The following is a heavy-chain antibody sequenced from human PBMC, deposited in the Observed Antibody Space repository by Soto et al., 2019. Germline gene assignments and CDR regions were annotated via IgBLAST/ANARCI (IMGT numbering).Heavy chain of an antibody. Sequence: QVQLQESGPGLVKPSETLSLTCTVSGDSISDASYFWDWIRQSPGKELEWIGNIYYNGDTFYNPSLTSRVTMSFDTPNNQFSLRLNFVTAADRAFYYGARHRGSSNCWFNNWGQAPLVTVSS. CDR3: ARHRGSSNCWFNN. CDR1: GDSISDASYF. CDR2: IYYNGDT. V-gene: IGHV4-39*01. J-gene: IGHJ5*02. D-gene: IGHD5-12*01.